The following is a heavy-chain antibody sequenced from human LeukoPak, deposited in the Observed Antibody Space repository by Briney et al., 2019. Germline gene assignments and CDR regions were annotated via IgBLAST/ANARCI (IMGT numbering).Heavy chain of an antibody. CDR2: IYTSGST. V-gene: IGHV4-4*07. CDR1: GGSISSYY. D-gene: IGHD5-18*01. Sequence: PSETLSLTCTVSGGSISSYYWSWIRQHAGKELEWIGRIYTSGSTNYNPSLKSRVTMSVDTSKNQFSLKLSSVTAADTAVYYCARDGGYSYGYAEYYFDYWGQGTLVTVPS. J-gene: IGHJ4*02. CDR3: ARDGGYSYGYAEYYFDY.